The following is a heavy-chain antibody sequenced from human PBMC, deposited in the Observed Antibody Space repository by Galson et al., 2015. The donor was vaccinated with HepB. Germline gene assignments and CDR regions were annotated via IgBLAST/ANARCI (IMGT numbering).Heavy chain of an antibody. CDR3: AKSGYCSSTSCLDFDY. CDR1: GFTFDDFA. J-gene: IGHJ4*02. V-gene: IGHV3-9*01. Sequence: SLRLSCAASGFTFDDFAMHWVRQAPGKGLEWVSGISWNSVNIVYADSVKGRFTVSRDNAKNSLYLQMNSLRAEDTALYYCAKSGYCSSTSCLDFDYWGQGTLVTVSS. D-gene: IGHD2-2*03. CDR2: ISWNSVNI.